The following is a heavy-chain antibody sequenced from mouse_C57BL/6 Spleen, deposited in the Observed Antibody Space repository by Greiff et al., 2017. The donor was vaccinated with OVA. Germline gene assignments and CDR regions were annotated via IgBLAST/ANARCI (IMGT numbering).Heavy chain of an antibody. D-gene: IGHD2-4*01. J-gene: IGHJ4*01. CDR1: GYAFSSYW. CDR2: IYPGDGDT. V-gene: IGHV1-80*01. CDR3: AKELYDYDEGLYAMDY. Sequence: VQLQQSGAELVKPGASVKISCKASGYAFSSYWMNWVKQRPGKGLEWIGQIYPGDGDTNYNGKFKGKATLTADKSSSTAYMQLSSLTSEDSAVYFCAKELYDYDEGLYAMDYWGQGTSVTVSS.